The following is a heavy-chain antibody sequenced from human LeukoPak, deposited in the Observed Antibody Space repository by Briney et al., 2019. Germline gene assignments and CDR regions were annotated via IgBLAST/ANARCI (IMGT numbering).Heavy chain of an antibody. V-gene: IGHV3-9*01. CDR1: GFTFDDYA. D-gene: IGHD5-24*01. J-gene: IGHJ1*01. CDR2: ISWNSGSI. Sequence: GGSLRLSCAASGFTFDDYAMHWVRQAPGKGLEWVSGISWNSGSIGYADSVKGRFTISRDNAKNSLYLQMNSLRAEDTALYYCAKGGGMATSPPHWGQGTLVTVSS. CDR3: AKGGGMATSPPH.